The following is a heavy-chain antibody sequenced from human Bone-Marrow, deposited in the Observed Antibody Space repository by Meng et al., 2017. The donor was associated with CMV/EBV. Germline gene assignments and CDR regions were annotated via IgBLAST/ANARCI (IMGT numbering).Heavy chain of an antibody. J-gene: IGHJ6*02. CDR2: ITYDGSNK. CDR3: ARDGWISIVVVPAAIDGMDV. Sequence: LSLICAASGITFSSYAMHWVRQAPGKGLEWVAVITYDGSNKYYADSVKGRFTISRDNSKNKLYLQMNSLRAEDTAVYYCARDGWISIVVVPAAIDGMDVWGQGTTVTVSS. D-gene: IGHD2-2*01. CDR1: GITFSSYA. V-gene: IGHV3-30-3*01.